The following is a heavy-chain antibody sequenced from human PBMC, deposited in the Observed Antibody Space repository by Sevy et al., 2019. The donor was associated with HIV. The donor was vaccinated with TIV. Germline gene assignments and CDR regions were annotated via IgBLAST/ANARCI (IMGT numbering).Heavy chain of an antibody. Sequence: GGSLRLSCAASEFTFISYAMHWVRQAPGKGLEWVAVISYDGSINYYADSVKGRFTISRDNSKNTLYMQMYSLRAEDTAVYYCASSVQLWKGRFDYWGQGSLVTVSS. CDR2: ISYDGSIN. D-gene: IGHD3-10*01. CDR1: EFTFISYA. J-gene: IGHJ4*02. CDR3: ASSVQLWKGRFDY. V-gene: IGHV3-30-3*01.